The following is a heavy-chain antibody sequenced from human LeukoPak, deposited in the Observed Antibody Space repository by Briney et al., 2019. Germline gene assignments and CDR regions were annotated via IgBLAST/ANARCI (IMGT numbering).Heavy chain of an antibody. J-gene: IGHJ5*02. CDR1: GYTLTELS. D-gene: IGHD1-7*01. CDR2: FDPEDGET. CDR3: ARRARITGTTNWFDP. V-gene: IGHV1-24*01. Sequence: ASVKVSCKVSGYTLTELSMHWVRQAPGKGLEWMGGFDPEDGETIYAQKFQGRVTMTEDTSTDTAYMELSSLRSEDTAVYYCARRARITGTTNWFDPWGQGTLVTVSS.